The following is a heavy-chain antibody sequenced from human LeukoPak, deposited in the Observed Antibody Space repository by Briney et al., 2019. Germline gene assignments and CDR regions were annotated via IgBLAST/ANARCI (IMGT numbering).Heavy chain of an antibody. CDR3: ASGRYFYDSSGYSPLDY. D-gene: IGHD3-22*01. CDR1: GYTFTGYY. J-gene: IGHJ4*02. CDR2: INPNSGGT. V-gene: IGHV1-2*02. Sequence: GASVKVSCKASGYTFTGYYMHWVRQAPGQGLEWMGWINPNSGGTNHAQKFQGRVTMSRDTSISTAYMELSRLRSDDTAVYYCASGRYFYDSSGYSPLDYWGQGTLVTVSS.